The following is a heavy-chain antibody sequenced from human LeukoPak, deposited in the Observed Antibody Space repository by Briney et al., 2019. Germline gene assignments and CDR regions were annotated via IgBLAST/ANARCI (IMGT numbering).Heavy chain of an antibody. J-gene: IGHJ3*02. CDR3: AKDTAKYSSGWYDAFDI. CDR1: GFTFSSYA. D-gene: IGHD6-19*01. Sequence: GGSLRLSCAASGFTFSSYAMSWVRQAPGKGLEWVSAISGSGGSTYYADSVKGRFTISRDNSKNTLYLQMNSLKAEDTAVYYCAKDTAKYSSGWYDAFDIWGQGTMVTVSS. V-gene: IGHV3-23*01. CDR2: ISGSGGST.